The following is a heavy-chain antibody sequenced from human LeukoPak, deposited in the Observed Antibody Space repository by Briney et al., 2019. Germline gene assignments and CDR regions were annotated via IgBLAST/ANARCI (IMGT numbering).Heavy chain of an antibody. J-gene: IGHJ3*02. CDR2: IKQDGSEK. Sequence: GGSLRLSCAASGFTFSSYWMSWVRQAPGKGLEWVANIKQDGSEKYYVDSVKGRFTISRDNAKNSLYLQMNSLRADDTALYYCAKGSGYSSSWYPNDAFDIWGQGTMVTVSS. CDR3: AKGSGYSSSWYPNDAFDI. CDR1: GFTFSSYW. D-gene: IGHD6-13*01. V-gene: IGHV3-7*03.